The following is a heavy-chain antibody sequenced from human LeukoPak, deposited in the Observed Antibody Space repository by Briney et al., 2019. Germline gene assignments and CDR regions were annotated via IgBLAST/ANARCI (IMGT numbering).Heavy chain of an antibody. CDR3: ARNWFDP. J-gene: IGHJ5*02. V-gene: IGHV3-11*01. CDR2: ISNSGSTI. Sequence: GLDLVSFISNSGSTIYYADSVKGRFTISRDNAKNSLYLQMNSLRAEDTAMYYCARNWFDPWGQGTLVTVSS.